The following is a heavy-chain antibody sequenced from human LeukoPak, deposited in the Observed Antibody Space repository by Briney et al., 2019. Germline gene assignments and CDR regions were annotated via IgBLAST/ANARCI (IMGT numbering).Heavy chain of an antibody. CDR2: ISNDGSNK. D-gene: IGHD4-17*01. V-gene: IGHV3-30*18. CDR1: GFTLSNYG. J-gene: IGHJ4*02. Sequence: PGRSLRLSCAASGFTLSNYGMHWVRQAPGKGLEWVAVISNDGSNKYYADSVKGPFTISRDNSKNTLYLQMNSLRPEDTAVYYCAKGFGYGDYGLDYWGQGTLVTVSS. CDR3: AKGFGYGDYGLDY.